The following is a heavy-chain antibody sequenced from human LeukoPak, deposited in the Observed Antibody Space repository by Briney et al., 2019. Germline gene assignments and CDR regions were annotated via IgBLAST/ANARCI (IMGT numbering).Heavy chain of an antibody. V-gene: IGHV4-59*01. D-gene: IGHD4-17*01. CDR3: ARDVMTTVTPNAFDI. CDR2: IYYSGGT. Sequence: SETLSLTCTVSGGSISSYYWSWIRQPPGKGLEWIGYIYYSGGTNYNPSLKSRVTISVDTSKNQFSLKLSSVTAADTAVYYCARDVMTTVTPNAFDIWGQGTMVTVSS. CDR1: GGSISSYY. J-gene: IGHJ3*02.